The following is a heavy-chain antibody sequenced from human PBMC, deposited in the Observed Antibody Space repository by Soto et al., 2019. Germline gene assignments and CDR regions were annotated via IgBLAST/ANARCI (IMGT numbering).Heavy chain of an antibody. Sequence: QVQLQESGPGLVKPSGTLSLTCAVSGVSISSSQWWSWVRQPPGRGLEWMGEIYHNEHTNSNPAPGGEREWLPDIYPKKNTNTNPSLRTRPTLSLDKSKNQVSLRLSSVTAADTATYYCGRTKDFFYGVEVWGKWTTVTVSS. D-gene: IGHD3-16*01. CDR3: SKNQVSLRLSSVTAADTATYYCGRTKDFFYGVEV. CDR2: IYHNEHT. V-gene: IGHV4-4*02. CDR1: GVSISSSQW. J-gene: IGHJ6*04.